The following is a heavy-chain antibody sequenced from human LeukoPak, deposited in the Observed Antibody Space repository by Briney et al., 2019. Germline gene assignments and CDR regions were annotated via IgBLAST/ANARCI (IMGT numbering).Heavy chain of an antibody. CDR1: GFTVSSKY. D-gene: IGHD2-21*02. CDR3: ARDDLGQFDP. Sequence: PGGSLRLSCAASGFTVSSKYMTWVRQAPGKGLEYVSAISSNGGSTYYANSVKGRFTISRDNSKNTLYLQMGSLRAEDMAVYYCARDDLGQFDPWGQGTLVTVSS. CDR2: ISSNGGST. V-gene: IGHV3-64*01. J-gene: IGHJ5*02.